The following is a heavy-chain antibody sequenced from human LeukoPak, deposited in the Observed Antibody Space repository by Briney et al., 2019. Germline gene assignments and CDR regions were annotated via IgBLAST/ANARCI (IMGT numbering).Heavy chain of an antibody. CDR3: ARKAQTGSHSGPFDI. CDR1: GFTFSSHA. CDR2: ISTDSLTI. V-gene: IGHV3-48*04. D-gene: IGHD1-26*01. Sequence: GGSLRLSCAASGFTFSSHAMNWVRQAPGKGLEWISSISTDSLTIKYADFVSGQFTISKDNAEHLLFLQMNSLRAEDTAVYYCARKAQTGSHSGPFDIWGQGTLVTVSS. J-gene: IGHJ3*02.